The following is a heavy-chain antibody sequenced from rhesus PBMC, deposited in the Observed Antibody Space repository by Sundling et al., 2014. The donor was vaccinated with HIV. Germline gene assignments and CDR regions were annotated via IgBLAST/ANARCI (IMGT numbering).Heavy chain of an antibody. CDR2: ISGSGGNT. CDR3: VRDLKYDSWYYYGLES. V-gene: IGHV4-173*01. D-gene: IGHD3-28*01. Sequence: QVQLQESGPGLVKPSETLSLTCAVSGGSISSNYFWSWIRQPPGKGLEWIGRISGSGGNTDYNPSLKSRVTISTDTSTNRFSLQLTSLTAADTAVYYCVRDLKYDSWYYYGLESWGQGVVVTVSP. J-gene: IGHJ6*01. CDR1: GGSISSNY.